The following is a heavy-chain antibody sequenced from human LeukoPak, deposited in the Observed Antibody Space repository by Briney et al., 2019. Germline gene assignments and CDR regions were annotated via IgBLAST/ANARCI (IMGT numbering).Heavy chain of an antibody. CDR3: ARRILWFGEPYPYFDY. CDR2: INHSGST. D-gene: IGHD3-10*01. Sequence: TASETLSLTCAVYGGSFSGYYWSWIRQPPGKGLEWIGEINHSGSTNYNPSLKSRVTISVDTSKNQFSLKLSSVTAADTAVYYCARRILWFGEPYPYFDYWGQGTLVTVSS. J-gene: IGHJ4*02. V-gene: IGHV4-34*01. CDR1: GGSFSGYY.